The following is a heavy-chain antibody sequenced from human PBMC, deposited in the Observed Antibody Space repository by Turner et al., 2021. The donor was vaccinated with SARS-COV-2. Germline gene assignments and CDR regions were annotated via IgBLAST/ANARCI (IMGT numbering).Heavy chain of an antibody. V-gene: IGHV3-74*01. CDR3: AKRENGLGV. Sequence: EVQLVESGGGLVQPGGSLRLPCAASGFSFSNYWMHWVRQAPGKGLVWGTRINGDGSSTTYADSVKGRFTISRDNANNALYLQMNSLRAEDTAVYYCAKRENGLGVWGQGTTVTVSS. CDR1: GFSFSNYW. CDR2: INGDGSST. J-gene: IGHJ6*02.